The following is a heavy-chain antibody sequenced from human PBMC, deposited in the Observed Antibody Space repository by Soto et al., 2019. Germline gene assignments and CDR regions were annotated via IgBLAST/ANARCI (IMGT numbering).Heavy chain of an antibody. CDR2: LDYEEGER. J-gene: IGHJ4*02. V-gene: IGHV1-24*01. CDR3: AAGVTTFDY. D-gene: IGHD4-17*01. CDR1: GNTLSGLP. Sequence: RASVKVSCKVSGNTLSGLPMHWVRQAPGKGLEWMGSLDYEEGERNFAHRFQGRVTVTEDTSTDTAYMDLSGLKSEDTAVYYCAAGVTTFDYWGQGTLVTVSS.